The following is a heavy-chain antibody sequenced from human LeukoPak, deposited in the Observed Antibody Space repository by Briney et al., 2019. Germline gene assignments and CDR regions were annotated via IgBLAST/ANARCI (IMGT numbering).Heavy chain of an antibody. CDR2: LSADGGTA. CDR1: GFTLDDYP. J-gene: IGHJ5*02. D-gene: IGHD4/OR15-4a*01. CDR3: AALEYGGPNWFDP. Sequence: GGSLRLSCAASGFTLDDYPMHWVRQRPGKGLEGVSLLSADGGTAYYTDSVRGRFTISRDSSKNSLYLQMNSLTTEDTAFYYCAALEYGGPNWFDPWGQGTLVTVSS. V-gene: IGHV3-43*02.